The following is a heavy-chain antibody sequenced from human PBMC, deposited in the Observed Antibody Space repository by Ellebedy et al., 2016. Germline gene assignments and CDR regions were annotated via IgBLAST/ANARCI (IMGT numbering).Heavy chain of an antibody. CDR3: ARAEGTMVRGVIGGGYYYYGMDV. J-gene: IGHJ6*02. CDR1: GFTFSSYS. Sequence: GGSLRLSXAASGFTFSSYSMNWVRQAPGKGLEWVSSISSSSYIYYADSVKGRFTISRDNAKNSLYLQMNSLRAEDTAVYYCARAEGTMVRGVIGGGYYYYGMDVWGQGTTVTVSS. V-gene: IGHV3-21*01. D-gene: IGHD3-10*01. CDR2: ISSSSYI.